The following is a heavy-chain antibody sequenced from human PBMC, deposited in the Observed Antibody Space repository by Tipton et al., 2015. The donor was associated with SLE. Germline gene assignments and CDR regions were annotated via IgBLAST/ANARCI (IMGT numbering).Heavy chain of an antibody. D-gene: IGHD6-13*01. CDR3: MAAAGGQY. CDR2: IRSDGSNK. CDR1: RFTFSRYG. J-gene: IGHJ1*01. V-gene: IGHV3-30*02. Sequence: SLRLSCAASRFTFSRYGMHWVRQAPGKGLEWVAFIRSDGSNKYYADSVKGRFTISRDNSKNTLYLQMNSLRAEDTAVYYGMAAAGGQYWGQGTLVTVSS.